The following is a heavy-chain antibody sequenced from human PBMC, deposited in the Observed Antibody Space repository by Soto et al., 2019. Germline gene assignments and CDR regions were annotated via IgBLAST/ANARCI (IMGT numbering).Heavy chain of an antibody. D-gene: IGHD2-2*01. CDR2: ISSSGSTI. V-gene: IGHV3-48*03. J-gene: IGHJ5*02. Sequence: PGGSLRLSCAASGFTFSSFEMNWVRQAPGKRLEWVSYISSSGSTIYYADSVKGRFTISRDNAKNSLYLQINSLRVEDTSVYYCARHPAVWPYHWFDPWGQGSMVTVSS. CDR3: ARHPAVWPYHWFDP. CDR1: GFTFSSFE.